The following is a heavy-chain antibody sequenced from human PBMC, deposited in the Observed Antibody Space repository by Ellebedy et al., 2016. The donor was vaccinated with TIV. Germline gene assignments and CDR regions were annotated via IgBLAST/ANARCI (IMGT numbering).Heavy chain of an antibody. V-gene: IGHV1-18*01. CDR1: GYTFTSYG. D-gene: IGHD5-24*01. J-gene: IGHJ4*02. CDR2: ISAYNGNT. CDR3: ARAWRDGYNFPRGDY. Sequence: AASVNVSCKASGYTFTSYGISWVRQAPGQGLEWMGWISAYNGNTHYAQKLQGRVTMTTDTSTSTAYMELRSLRSDDTAVYYCARAWRDGYNFPRGDYWGQGTLVTVSS.